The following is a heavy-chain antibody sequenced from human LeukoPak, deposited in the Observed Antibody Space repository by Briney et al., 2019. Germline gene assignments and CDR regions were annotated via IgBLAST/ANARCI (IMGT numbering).Heavy chain of an antibody. CDR1: GFTVSSNH. V-gene: IGHV3-66*01. D-gene: IGHD3-10*01. CDR3: ARDLAYYASGKQNY. CDR2: INSGGTT. Sequence: GGSLRLSCAASGFTVSSNHMSWVRQAPGKGLGWVSVINSGGTTYYADSVKGGFTISRDNSKNTLYLQMNSLRAEDSAVYYCARDLAYYASGKQNYWGQGTLVTVSS. J-gene: IGHJ4*02.